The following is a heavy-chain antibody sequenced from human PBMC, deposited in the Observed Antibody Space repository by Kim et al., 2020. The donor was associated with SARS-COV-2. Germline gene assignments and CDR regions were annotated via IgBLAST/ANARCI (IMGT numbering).Heavy chain of an antibody. Sequence: VKGRFTISRDNAKNTLYLQMNSLRAEDTAVYYCARDRYDILTGYYKGDYWGQGTLVTVSS. D-gene: IGHD3-9*01. V-gene: IGHV3-74*01. J-gene: IGHJ4*02. CDR3: ARDRYDILTGYYKGDY.